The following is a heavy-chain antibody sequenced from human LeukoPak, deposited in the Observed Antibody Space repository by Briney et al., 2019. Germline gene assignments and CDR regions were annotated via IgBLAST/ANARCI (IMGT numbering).Heavy chain of an antibody. V-gene: IGHV3-21*01. CDR2: IISSSSYI. CDR1: GFAFSSSS. Sequence: GGSLRLSCAASGFAFSSSSMNWARQAPGKGLEWVSSIISSSSYIYYADSVKGRFTISRDNAKNSLYLQMNSLRAEDSAVYYCARDPDRGKQWLVLFDYWGQGTLVTVSS. D-gene: IGHD6-19*01. J-gene: IGHJ4*02. CDR3: ARDPDRGKQWLVLFDY.